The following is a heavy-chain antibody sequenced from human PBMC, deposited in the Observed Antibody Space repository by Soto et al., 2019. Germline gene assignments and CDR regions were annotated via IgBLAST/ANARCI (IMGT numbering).Heavy chain of an antibody. CDR3: ARYYEILTGYYSAWWFDP. V-gene: IGHV6-1*01. J-gene: IGHJ5*02. Sequence: SQTLSLTCAISGDSVSSNSAAWNWIRQSPSRGLEWLGRTYYRSKWYNDYTVSVKSRITINPDTSKNQFSLQLNSVTPEDTAVYYCARYYEILTGYYSAWWFDPWGQGTLVTVSS. CDR1: GDSVSSNSAA. D-gene: IGHD3-9*01. CDR2: TYYRSKWYN.